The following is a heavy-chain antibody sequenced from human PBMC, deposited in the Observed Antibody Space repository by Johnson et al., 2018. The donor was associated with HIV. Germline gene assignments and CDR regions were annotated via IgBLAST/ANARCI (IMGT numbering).Heavy chain of an antibody. Sequence: VQLVESGGGLVQPGGSLRLSCAASGFTFDDYAMHWVRQAPGKGLEWVSGISWNSGSIGYADSVKGRFTISRDNAKNSLYLQMNSLRAEDTALYYCANFGSSSSRSAFDIWGQGTMVTVSS. J-gene: IGHJ3*02. CDR2: ISWNSGSI. CDR1: GFTFDDYA. D-gene: IGHD6-6*01. V-gene: IGHV3-9*01. CDR3: ANFGSSSSRSAFDI.